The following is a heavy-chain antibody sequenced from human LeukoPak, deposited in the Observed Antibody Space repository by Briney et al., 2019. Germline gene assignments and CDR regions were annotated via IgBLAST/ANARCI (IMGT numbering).Heavy chain of an antibody. V-gene: IGHV1-8*01. CDR2: MSPNSGNT. J-gene: IGHJ4*02. CDR1: GYTFTSYD. D-gene: IGHD5-24*01. CDR3: ARVSRWLQLWNY. Sequence: ASVKVSCKASGYTFTSYDINWVRQATGQGLEWMGWMSPNSGNTGYAQKFQGRVTMTRNTSISTAYMELSSLRSEDTAVYYCARVSRWLQLWNYWGQGTLVTVSS.